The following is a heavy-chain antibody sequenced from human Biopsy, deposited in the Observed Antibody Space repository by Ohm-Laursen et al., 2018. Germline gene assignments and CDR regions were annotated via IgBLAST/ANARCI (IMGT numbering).Heavy chain of an antibody. V-gene: IGHV3-53*01. CDR2: IYTGGTT. CDR1: GFTVSNKY. J-gene: IGHJ4*02. D-gene: IGHD2-8*01. CDR3: ARHHCTNGVCLGVYFDY. Sequence: SLRLSCAAFGFTVSNKYMSWVRQAPGKGLEWVSVIYTGGTTHYADSVRGRFTISRDNSKNTLYLQMNSLRAKDTAVYYCARHHCTNGVCLGVYFDYWGQGTLVTVSS.